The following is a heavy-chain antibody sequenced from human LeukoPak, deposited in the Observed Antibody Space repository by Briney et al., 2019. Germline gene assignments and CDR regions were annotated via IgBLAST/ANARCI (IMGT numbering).Heavy chain of an antibody. CDR2: IHYNGRT. V-gene: IGHV4-59*01. J-gene: IGHJ4*02. CDR1: GGSMYDYY. D-gene: IGHD2-15*01. Sequence: SETLSLTCTVSGGSMYDYYWSWIRQPPVKGLEWIGHIHYNGRTNYNPSLESPATISIDMSKNQFSLNLSSVAAAETAVYYCARVRLSGVIDYWGQGTLVTVSS. CDR3: ARVRLSGVIDY.